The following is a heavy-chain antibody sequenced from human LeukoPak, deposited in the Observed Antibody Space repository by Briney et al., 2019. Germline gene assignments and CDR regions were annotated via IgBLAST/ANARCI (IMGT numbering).Heavy chain of an antibody. Sequence: GRSLRLSCAASGFTFSSYGMHWVRQAPGTGLEWVAVISYDGSNKYYVDSVQGRFTISRGTSKNTPDLQMNSLRTEDTAVYYCASRTNCLWAADFDCWGQGTLVTVSS. CDR2: ISYDGSNK. J-gene: IGHJ4*02. V-gene: IGHV3-30*03. CDR1: GFTFSSYG. CDR3: ASRTNCLWAADFDC. D-gene: IGHD1/OR15-1a*01.